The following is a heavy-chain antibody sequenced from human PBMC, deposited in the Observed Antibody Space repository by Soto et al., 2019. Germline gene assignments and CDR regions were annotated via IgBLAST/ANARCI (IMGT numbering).Heavy chain of an antibody. CDR3: AAGGYGDYRSLVH. Sequence: QVQVQESGPGLVKPSETLSLTCTVSGDSITNYYWSWIRQPPGKGLQWIGYGYYSGTTNYSPSLKSRVTISVDTSKDQVSLKLSSVTAADTAIYYCAAGGYGDYRSLVHWGQGALVTVSS. CDR2: GYYSGTT. CDR1: GDSITNYY. D-gene: IGHD4-17*01. V-gene: IGHV4-59*01. J-gene: IGHJ4*02.